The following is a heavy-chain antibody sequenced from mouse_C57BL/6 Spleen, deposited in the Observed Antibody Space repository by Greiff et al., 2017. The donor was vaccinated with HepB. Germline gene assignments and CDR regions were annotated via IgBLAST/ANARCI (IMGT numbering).Heavy chain of an antibody. V-gene: IGHV1-26*01. CDR3: ARELIRAMDY. CDR2: INPNNGGT. D-gene: IGHD1-3*01. Sequence: EVQLQQSGPELVKPGASVKISCKASGYTFTDYYMNWVKQSHGKSLEWIGDINPNNGGTSYNQKFKGKATLTVDKSSSTAYMELRSLTSEDSAVYYCARELIRAMDYWGQGTSVTVSS. J-gene: IGHJ4*01. CDR1: GYTFTDYY.